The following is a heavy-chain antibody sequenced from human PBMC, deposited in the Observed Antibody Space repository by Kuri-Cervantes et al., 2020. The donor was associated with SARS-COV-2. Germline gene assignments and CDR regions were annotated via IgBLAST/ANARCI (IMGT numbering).Heavy chain of an antibody. Sequence: ASVKVSCKASGYTFSDYYMYWVRQAPGQGLEWMGWINPNSGGTNYAQKFQGWVTMTRDTSISTAYMELSRLRSDDTAVYYCATGMVLGLIQSYYYGMDVWGQGTTVTVSS. CDR1: GYTFSDYY. D-gene: IGHD3-10*01. V-gene: IGHV1-2*04. CDR2: INPNSGGT. J-gene: IGHJ6*02. CDR3: ATGMVLGLIQSYYYGMDV.